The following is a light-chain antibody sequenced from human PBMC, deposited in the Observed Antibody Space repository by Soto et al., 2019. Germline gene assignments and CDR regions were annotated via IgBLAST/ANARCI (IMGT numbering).Light chain of an antibody. Sequence: EIGMTQSPATLSVSPGERATLSCRASQSVSSNLAWYQQKPGQAPSLLIYGASTRATGTPARFSGSGSGTEFTLTISSLQSEDFAVYYCQQYIRCPLTFGGGTKVEIK. CDR3: QQYIRCPLT. CDR2: GAS. J-gene: IGKJ4*01. V-gene: IGKV3-15*01. CDR1: QSVSSN.